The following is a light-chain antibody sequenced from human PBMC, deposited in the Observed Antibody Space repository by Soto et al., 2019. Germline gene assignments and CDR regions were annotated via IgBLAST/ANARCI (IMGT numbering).Light chain of an antibody. CDR3: HSFDSRLIGLL. J-gene: IGLJ2*01. CDR1: NSNIGAGYD. V-gene: IGLV1-40*01. CDR2: GNI. Sequence: QSALTQPPSVTGAPGQRVTISCTGSNSNIGAGYDVHWYRQFPGTAPKLLIYGNINRPSGVPDRFSGSKSGTSASLAITGLQAEDEAHYSCHSFDSRLIGLLFGGGTKLTVL.